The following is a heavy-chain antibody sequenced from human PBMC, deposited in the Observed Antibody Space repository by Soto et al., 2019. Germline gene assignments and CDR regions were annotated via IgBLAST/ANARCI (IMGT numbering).Heavy chain of an antibody. J-gene: IGHJ2*01. CDR2: INSDGSST. Sequence: EVQLVESGGGLVQPGGSLRLSCAASGFTFSSYWMHWVRQPPGKGLVWVSRINSDGSSTSYADSVKGRFTISRDNAKNTLYLQMNSLRAEDTAVYYCARGGSLNWYFDLWGRGTLVTVSS. CDR1: GFTFSSYW. CDR3: ARGGSLNWYFDL. D-gene: IGHD1-26*01. V-gene: IGHV3-74*01.